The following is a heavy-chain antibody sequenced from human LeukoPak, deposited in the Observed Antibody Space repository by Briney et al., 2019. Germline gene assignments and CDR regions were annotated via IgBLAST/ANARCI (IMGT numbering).Heavy chain of an antibody. V-gene: IGHV3-23*01. Sequence: GGSLRLSCAVSGFTFSSYWMNWVRQAPGKGLEWVSAISGSGGSTYYADSVKGRFTISRDNSKNSLYLQMNSLRAEDTAVYYCARVPAAHSYMDVWGKGTTVTVSS. D-gene: IGHD2-2*01. CDR3: ARVPAAHSYMDV. CDR2: ISGSGGST. J-gene: IGHJ6*03. CDR1: GFTFSSYW.